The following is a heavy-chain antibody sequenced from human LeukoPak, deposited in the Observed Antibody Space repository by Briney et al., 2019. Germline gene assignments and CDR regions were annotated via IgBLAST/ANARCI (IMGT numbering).Heavy chain of an antibody. CDR3: TRAPVLRYSDWPYYFDY. CDR1: GGSISSGDYY. Sequence: SETLSLTCTVSGGSISSGDYYWSWIRQPPGKGLEWIGYIYYSGSTYYNPSLKSRVTISVDTSKNQFSLKLSSVTAADTAVYYCTRAPVLRYSDWPYYFDYWGQGTLVTVSS. V-gene: IGHV4-30-4*01. D-gene: IGHD3-9*01. J-gene: IGHJ4*01. CDR2: IYYSGST.